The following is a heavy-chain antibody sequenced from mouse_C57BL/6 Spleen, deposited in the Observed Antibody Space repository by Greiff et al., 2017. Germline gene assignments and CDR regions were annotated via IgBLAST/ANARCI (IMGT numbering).Heavy chain of an antibody. CDR1: GFTFSSDG. J-gene: IGHJ4*01. V-gene: IGHV5-6*01. CDR3: ARHGGSSCFYYAMDY. CDR2: ISSGGSYP. Sequence: EVHLVESGGDLVKPGGSLKLSCAASGFTFSSDGMSWVRQTPDKRLEWVATISSGGSYPYYPYSVKGRFTISRDKAKNTLYLQMSSLKSEDTAMYYCARHGGSSCFYYAMDYWGQGTSVTVSS. D-gene: IGHD1-1*01.